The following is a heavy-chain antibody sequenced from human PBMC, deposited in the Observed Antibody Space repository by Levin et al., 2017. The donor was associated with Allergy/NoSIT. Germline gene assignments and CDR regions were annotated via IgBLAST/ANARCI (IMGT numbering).Heavy chain of an antibody. CDR2: IIPIFGTA. J-gene: IGHJ4*02. Sequence: KISCKASGGTFSSYAISWVRQAPGQGLEWMGGIIPIFGTANYAQKFQGRVTITADESTSTAYMELSSLRSEDTAVYYCARGGAPAAGDHTLTGWGQGTLVTVSS. V-gene: IGHV1-69*01. D-gene: IGHD3-9*01. CDR3: ARGGAPAAGDHTLTG. CDR1: GGTFSSYA.